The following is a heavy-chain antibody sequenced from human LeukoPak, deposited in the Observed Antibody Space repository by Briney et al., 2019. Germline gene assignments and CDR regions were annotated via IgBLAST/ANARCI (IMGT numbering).Heavy chain of an antibody. Sequence: GGSLRLSCAASGFTFCSYGMHWVRQAPGQGLEWVAVISYDGSNKYYADSVKGRFTISRDNSKNTLYLQMNSLRAEDTAVYYCANGPAKRGYGDYWGQGTLVTVSS. J-gene: IGHJ4*02. V-gene: IGHV3-30*18. CDR1: GFTFCSYG. D-gene: IGHD5-12*01. CDR2: ISYDGSNK. CDR3: ANGPAKRGYGDY.